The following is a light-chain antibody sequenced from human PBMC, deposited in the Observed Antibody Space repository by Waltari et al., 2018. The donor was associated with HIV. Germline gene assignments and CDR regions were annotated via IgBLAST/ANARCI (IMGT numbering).Light chain of an antibody. Sequence: QSVLTQPPSASGTPGQRVTISCSGSSSNIGSTYVYWYQQLPGTAPKLLIYRNNQRPSGVPARFSVSKSGTSASLAISGLRSEDEADYYCAAWDDSLSGWVFGGGTKLTVL. CDR2: RNN. CDR1: SSNIGSTY. V-gene: IGLV1-47*01. CDR3: AAWDDSLSGWV. J-gene: IGLJ3*02.